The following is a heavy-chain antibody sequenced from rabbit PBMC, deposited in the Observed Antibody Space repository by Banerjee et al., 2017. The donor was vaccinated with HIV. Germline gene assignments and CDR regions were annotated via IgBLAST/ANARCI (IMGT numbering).Heavy chain of an antibody. J-gene: IGHJ4*01. CDR2: ILTGISATT. CDR1: GFSLSNNYV. V-gene: IGHV1S40*01. Sequence: QSLEESGGGLVKPGASLTLTCTASGFSLSNNYVMSWVRQAPGKGLEWIACILTGISATTYYASWAKGRFTISKTSSTTVTLQMTSLTVADTATYFCARDLYNYGDAGYAFNLWGPGTLVTVS. CDR3: ARDLYNYGDAGYAFNL. D-gene: IGHD6-1*01.